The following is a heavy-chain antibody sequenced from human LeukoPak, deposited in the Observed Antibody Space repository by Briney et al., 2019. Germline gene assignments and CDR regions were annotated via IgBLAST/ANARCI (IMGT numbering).Heavy chain of an antibody. CDR3: VRDETLWTLDW. V-gene: IGHV3-74*03. Sequence: HSGGSLRLSCTASGFTFSGHWIHWVRQAPGMGLVWVSRINERGTDSMYAESVKGRFTISRDNAKNTVYLQMNSLRVEDTAVYHCVRDETLWTLDWWGQETLVSVSS. D-gene: IGHD3/OR15-3a*01. CDR1: GFTFSGHW. J-gene: IGHJ4*02. CDR2: INERGTDS.